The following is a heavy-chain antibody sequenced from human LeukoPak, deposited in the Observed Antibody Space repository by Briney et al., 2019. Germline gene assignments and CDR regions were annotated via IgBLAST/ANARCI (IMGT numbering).Heavy chain of an antibody. D-gene: IGHD3-10*01. J-gene: IGHJ4*02. CDR3: ARAGSHWHYVY. CDR1: GFTFSGFS. V-gene: IGHV3-7*01. Sequence: GGSLRLSCAASGFTFSGFSMIWVRQSPTKGLEWVANIKQDGSERYYVDSVKGRFTISRDNAKNSLSLQMNNLRVEDTAVYYCARAGSHWHYVYWGQGTVVTVSS. CDR2: IKQDGSER.